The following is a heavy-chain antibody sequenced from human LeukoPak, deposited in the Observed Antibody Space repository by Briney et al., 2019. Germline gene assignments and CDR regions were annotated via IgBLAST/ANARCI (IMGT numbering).Heavy chain of an antibody. J-gene: IGHJ4*02. V-gene: IGHV3-11*06. CDR3: ARGGPFDY. D-gene: IGHD2-15*01. CDR1: GFTFNNYY. CDR2: ISGSGNYT. Sequence: GGSLRFSCEASGFTFNNYYINWIRQTPGKGLQWTSYISGSGNYTKYADFVEGRFIISRDNDKKSLYLQMNNVAVEDTGVYYCARGGPFDYWGQGVLVTVSS.